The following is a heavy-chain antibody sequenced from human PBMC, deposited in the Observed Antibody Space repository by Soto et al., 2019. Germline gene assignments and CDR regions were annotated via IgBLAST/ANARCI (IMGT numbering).Heavy chain of an antibody. Sequence: ASVKVSCKASGYTFTSYGISWVRHAPGQGXEWMGWISAYNGNTNYAQKLQGRVTMTTDTSTSTAYMELGSLRSDDTAVYYCARDVAIVVVPAAIHDYYYGMDVWGQGTTVTVSS. CDR1: GYTFTSYG. D-gene: IGHD2-2*02. J-gene: IGHJ6*02. CDR2: ISAYNGNT. CDR3: ARDVAIVVVPAAIHDYYYGMDV. V-gene: IGHV1-18*01.